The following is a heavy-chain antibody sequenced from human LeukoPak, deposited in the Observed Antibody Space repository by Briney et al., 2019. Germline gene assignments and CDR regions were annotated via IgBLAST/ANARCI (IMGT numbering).Heavy chain of an antibody. Sequence: SETLSLTCAVNGGSLSGYYWSWIRQPPGKGLEWIGEINDSGSTNYNPSLKTRVTISVDTSNNYFSLKLNSVTAADTAVYYCARDIEISAVFDSWGQGTLVTVSS. CDR3: ARDIEISAVFDS. CDR2: INDSGST. D-gene: IGHD5-12*01. V-gene: IGHV4-34*01. J-gene: IGHJ4*02. CDR1: GGSLSGYY.